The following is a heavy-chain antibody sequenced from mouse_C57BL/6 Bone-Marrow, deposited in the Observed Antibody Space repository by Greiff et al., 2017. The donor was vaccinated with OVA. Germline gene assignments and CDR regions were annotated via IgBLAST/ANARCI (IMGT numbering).Heavy chain of an antibody. J-gene: IGHJ2*01. Sequence: QVQLQQPGAELVKPGASVKLSCKASGYTFTSYWMQWVKQRPGQGLEWIGEIDPSDSYTNYNQKFKGKATLTVDTSSSTAYTQLSSLTSEDSAVYYCARKAQATGYWGQGTTLTVSS. CDR2: IDPSDSYT. D-gene: IGHD3-2*02. CDR1: GYTFTSYW. CDR3: ARKAQATGY. V-gene: IGHV1-50*01.